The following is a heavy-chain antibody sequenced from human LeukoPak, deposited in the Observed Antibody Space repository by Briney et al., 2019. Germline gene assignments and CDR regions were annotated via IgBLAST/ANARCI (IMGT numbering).Heavy chain of an antibody. CDR2: ISSSSSYI. CDR3: ARGGAAAGCDY. J-gene: IGHJ4*02. CDR1: GFTFISYS. Sequence: GGSLRLSCAASGFTFISYSMNWVRQAPGKGLEWVSSISSSSSYIYYADSVKGRFTISRDNAKNSLYLQMNSLRGEDTAVYYCARGGAAAGCDYWGQGTLVTVSS. D-gene: IGHD6-13*01. V-gene: IGHV3-21*01.